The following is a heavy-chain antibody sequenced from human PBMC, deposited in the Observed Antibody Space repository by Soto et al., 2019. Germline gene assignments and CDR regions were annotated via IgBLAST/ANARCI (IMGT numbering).Heavy chain of an antibody. Sequence: EVQLLESGGGLVQPGGSLRLSWAASGFTFSSYAMSWVRQAPGKGLEWVSAISGSGGSTYYADSVKGRFTISRDNSKNTLYLQMNSLRAEDTAVYYCAKDSPIPLAGTIAEYFQHWGQGTLVTVSS. V-gene: IGHV3-23*01. CDR1: GFTFSSYA. J-gene: IGHJ1*01. D-gene: IGHD6-19*01. CDR2: ISGSGGST. CDR3: AKDSPIPLAGTIAEYFQH.